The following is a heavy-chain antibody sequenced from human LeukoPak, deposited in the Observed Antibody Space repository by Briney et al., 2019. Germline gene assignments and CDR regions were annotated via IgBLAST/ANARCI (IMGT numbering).Heavy chain of an antibody. V-gene: IGHV4-4*09. Sequence: SETLSLTCTVSGGSISSYYWSWIRQPPGKGLEWIGYIYTSGSTNYNPSLKSRVTISVDTSKNQFSLKLSSVTAADTAVYYCASLAYCGGECYTPDTRYFQHWGQGTLVTVSS. J-gene: IGHJ1*01. CDR2: IYTSGST. CDR1: GGSISSYY. CDR3: ASLAYCGGECYTPDTRYFQH. D-gene: IGHD2-21*01.